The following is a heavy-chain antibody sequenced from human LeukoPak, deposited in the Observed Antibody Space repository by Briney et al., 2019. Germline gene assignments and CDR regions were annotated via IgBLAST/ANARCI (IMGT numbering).Heavy chain of an antibody. CDR3: ARASVGRGYSGYDYQGYYFDY. CDR2: IIPIFGTA. CDR1: GGTFSSYA. Sequence: ASVKVSCKASGGTFSSYAISWVRQAPGQGLECMGGIIPIFGTANYAQKFQGRVTITADESTSTAYMELSSLRSEDTAVYYCARASVGRGYSGYDYQGYYFDYWGQGTLVTVSS. J-gene: IGHJ4*02. D-gene: IGHD5-12*01. V-gene: IGHV1-69*01.